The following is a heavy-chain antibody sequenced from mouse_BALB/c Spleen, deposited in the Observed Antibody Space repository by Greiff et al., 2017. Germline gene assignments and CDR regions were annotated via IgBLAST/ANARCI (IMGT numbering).Heavy chain of an antibody. CDR2: IDPSDSET. V-gene: IGHV1-69*02. Sequence: QVQLQQPGAELVKPGAPVKLSCKASGYTFTSYWMNWVKQRPGRGLEWIGRIDPSDSETHYNQKFKDKATLTVDKSSSTAYIQLSSLTSEDSAVYYCARWDYGSAAYWGQGTLVTVSA. CDR3: ARWDYGSAAY. J-gene: IGHJ3*01. D-gene: IGHD1-1*01. CDR1: GYTFTSYW.